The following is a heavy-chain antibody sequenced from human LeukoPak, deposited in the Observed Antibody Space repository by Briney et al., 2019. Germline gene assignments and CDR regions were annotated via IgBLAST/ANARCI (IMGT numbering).Heavy chain of an antibody. V-gene: IGHV4-61*01. J-gene: IGHJ4*02. CDR1: GGSMSSSTYY. CDR3: ASGADYSNYYFNY. D-gene: IGHD4-11*01. CDR2: IYYSGST. Sequence: PSETLSLTCTVFGGSMSSSTYYWTWIRQPPGKGLEWIGYIYYSGSTNYNPSLKSRVTISADTSGNQFSLKLSSVTAADTAVYYCASGADYSNYYFNYWGQGTLVTVSS.